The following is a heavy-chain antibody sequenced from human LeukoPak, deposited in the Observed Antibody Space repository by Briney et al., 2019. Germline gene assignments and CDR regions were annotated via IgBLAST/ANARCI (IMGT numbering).Heavy chain of an antibody. CDR1: GYTVSSNY. J-gene: IGHJ4*02. CDR3: AREGSGGSCYS. Sequence: GGSLRLSCAASGYTVSSNYMSGVRQAPGKGLEWVSVIYSGGSTYSADSVKGRFTISRDNSKNTLYLQMNSLRAEDTAVYYCAREGSGGSCYSWGQGTLVTVSS. CDR2: IYSGGST. V-gene: IGHV3-53*01. D-gene: IGHD2-15*01.